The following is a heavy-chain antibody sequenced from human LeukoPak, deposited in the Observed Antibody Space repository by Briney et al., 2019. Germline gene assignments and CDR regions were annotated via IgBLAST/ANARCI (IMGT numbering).Heavy chain of an antibody. Sequence: SETLSLTCTVSGYSISSGYYWGWIRQPPGKGLEWIGSIYHSGSTYYNPSLKSRVTISVDTSKNQFSLKLSSVTAADTAVYYCARVRGYSYGYGSDYRGQGTLVTVSS. CDR2: IYHSGST. CDR1: GYSISSGYY. J-gene: IGHJ4*02. CDR3: ARVRGYSYGYGSDY. V-gene: IGHV4-38-2*02. D-gene: IGHD5-18*01.